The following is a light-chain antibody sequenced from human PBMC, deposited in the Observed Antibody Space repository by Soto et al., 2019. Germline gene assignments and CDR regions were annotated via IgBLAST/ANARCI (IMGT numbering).Light chain of an antibody. Sequence: EIGLTQSPATLSVSPGERATLSCRASQSVSNNYLAWYQQKPGQAPRLLIYGASNRATGIPDRFSGSGSGTDFTLTISRLEPEDFAVYYCQQYGSSGWTFGQGTKVDIK. CDR1: QSVSNNY. CDR3: QQYGSSGWT. V-gene: IGKV3-20*01. J-gene: IGKJ1*01. CDR2: GAS.